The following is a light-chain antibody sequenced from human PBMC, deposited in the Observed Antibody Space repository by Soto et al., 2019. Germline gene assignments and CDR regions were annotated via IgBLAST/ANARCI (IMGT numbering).Light chain of an antibody. CDR2: DVN. CDR3: SSYTTSTTRV. V-gene: IGLV2-14*03. Sequence: SALTQPASVSGSPGQSITISCAGTSSDVGVYDFVSWYQQHPGKAPKLLIYDVNNRPAGISNRFSGSKSGNTASLTISGLHAEDEADYYCSSYTTSTTRVFGGGTKLTVL. CDR1: SSDVGVYDF. J-gene: IGLJ2*01.